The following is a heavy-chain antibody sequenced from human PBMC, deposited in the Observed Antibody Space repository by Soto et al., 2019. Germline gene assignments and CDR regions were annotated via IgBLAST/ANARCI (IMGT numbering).Heavy chain of an antibody. J-gene: IGHJ5*02. CDR1: GGSISSGGYY. Sequence: QVQLQESGPGLVKPSQTLSLTCTVSGGSISSGGYYWSWIRQHPGKGLEWIGYIYYSGSTYYNPSLKSRVTITVDTSKNQFSLKLSSVTAADTAVYYCARGLWFGEFRGWFDPWGQGTLVTVSS. CDR2: IYYSGST. D-gene: IGHD3-10*01. V-gene: IGHV4-31*03. CDR3: ARGLWFGEFRGWFDP.